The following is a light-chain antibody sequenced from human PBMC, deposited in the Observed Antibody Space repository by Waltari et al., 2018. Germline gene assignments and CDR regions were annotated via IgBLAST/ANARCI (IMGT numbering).Light chain of an antibody. CDR2: EVF. CDR3: CSYAGRGTYV. Sequence: QSALTQPAPVSGTPGQSIPLPSHGTTSDVGRFDLFPWYQQHPGEAPNLLICEVFKRPPDTSSRFSGAKSGSTASLTISGLQPEDEADYYCCSYAGRGTYVFGSGTKVTVL. CDR1: TSDVGRFDL. V-gene: IGLV2-23*02. J-gene: IGLJ1*01.